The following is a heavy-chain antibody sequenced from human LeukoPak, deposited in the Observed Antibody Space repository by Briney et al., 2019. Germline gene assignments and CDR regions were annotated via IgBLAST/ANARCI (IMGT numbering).Heavy chain of an antibody. CDR1: GYSFTSYW. CDR2: IYPGDSDT. J-gene: IGHJ3*02. CDR3: ASGVLGSYYDTLTEAFDI. Sequence: GESLKSSCKGSGYSFTSYWIGWVRQMPGKGLEWMGIIYPGDSDTRYSPSFQGQVTISADKSISTAYLQWSSLKASDTAMYYCASGVLGSYYDTLTEAFDIWGQGTMVTVSS. D-gene: IGHD3-9*01. V-gene: IGHV5-51*01.